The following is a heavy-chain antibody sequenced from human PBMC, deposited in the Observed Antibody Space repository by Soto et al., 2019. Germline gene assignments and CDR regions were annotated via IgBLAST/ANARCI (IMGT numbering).Heavy chain of an antibody. J-gene: IGHJ6*02. CDR3: AKDVTDIVLVPGENYYYYGMDV. CDR2: ISYDGSNK. Sequence: PGGSLRLSCAASGFTFSSYGMHWVRQAPGKGLEWVAVISYDGSNKYYADSVKGRFTISRDNSKNTLYLQMNSLRAEDTAVYYCAKDVTDIVLVPGENYYYYGMDVWGQGTTVTVSS. CDR1: GFTFSSYG. D-gene: IGHD2-2*01. V-gene: IGHV3-30*18.